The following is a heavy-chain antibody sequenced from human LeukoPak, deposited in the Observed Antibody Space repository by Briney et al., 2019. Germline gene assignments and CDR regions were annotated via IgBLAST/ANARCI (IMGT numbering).Heavy chain of an antibody. D-gene: IGHD3-22*01. CDR2: IYSGGAT. Sequence: GGSLRLSCPASGFTVSSNFMSWVRQAPGKGLEWVSVIYSGGATYYADSVKGRFTISRDNSKNTLYLQLSSLRAEDTAVYYCARHDSSGYPGRLHGMVVWGQGTTVTASS. V-gene: IGHV3-66*04. CDR3: ARHDSSGYPGRLHGMVV. CDR1: GFTVSSNF. J-gene: IGHJ6*02.